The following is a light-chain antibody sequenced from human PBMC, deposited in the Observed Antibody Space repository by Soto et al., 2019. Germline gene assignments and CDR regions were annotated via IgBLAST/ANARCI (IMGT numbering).Light chain of an antibody. CDR1: SSNIGSNH. CDR2: GDN. V-gene: IGLV1-40*01. J-gene: IGLJ1*01. Sequence: QLVLTQPPSASETPGQRVTISCSGSSSNIGSNHVYWYQHLPGTAPKLLIYGDNNRPSGVPDRFSGSKSGTSASLAITRLQAEDEADYYCQSYDISLHNYVFGTGTKLTVL. CDR3: QSYDISLHNYV.